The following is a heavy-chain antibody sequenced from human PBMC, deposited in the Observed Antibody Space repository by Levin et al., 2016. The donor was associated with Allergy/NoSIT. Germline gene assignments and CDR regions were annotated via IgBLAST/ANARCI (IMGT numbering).Heavy chain of an antibody. CDR1: GFTFSSYA. Sequence: GGSLRLSCAASGFTFSSYAMHWVRQAPGKGLEWVAVISYDGSNKYYADSVKGRFTISRDNSKNTLYLQMNSLRAEDTAVYYCARDVVVVTLDYWGQGTLVTVSS. CDR2: ISYDGSNK. D-gene: IGHD2-15*01. CDR3: ARDVVVVTLDY. J-gene: IGHJ4*02. V-gene: IGHV3-30-3*01.